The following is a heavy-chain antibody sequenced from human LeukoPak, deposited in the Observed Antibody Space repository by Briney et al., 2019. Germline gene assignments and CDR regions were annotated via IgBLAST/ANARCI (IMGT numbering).Heavy chain of an antibody. D-gene: IGHD5-12*01. J-gene: IGHJ4*02. CDR3: ARADGYNRDFDY. Sequence: GGSLRLSCAASGLTLSNSAMNWVRQAPGQGLEWMGWINPNSGGTNYAQKFQGRVTMTRDTSISTAYMELSRLRSDDTAVYYCARADGYNRDFDYWGQGTLVTVSS. V-gene: IGHV1-2*02. CDR2: INPNSGGT. CDR1: GLTLSNSA.